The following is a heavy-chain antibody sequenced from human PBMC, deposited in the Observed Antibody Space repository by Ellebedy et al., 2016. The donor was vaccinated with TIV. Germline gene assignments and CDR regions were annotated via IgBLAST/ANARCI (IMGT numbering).Heavy chain of an antibody. CDR1: GASISSNNW. Sequence: SETLSLXXAVSGASISSNNWWSWVRQPPGNGLEWIGDMFHTGRTNYNPSLKSRVTISVEKSKNQFSLLLSSVTAADTAIYYCARDLGSGRYPGHWGQGTLVTVSS. J-gene: IGHJ4*02. CDR3: ARDLGSGRYPGH. V-gene: IGHV4-4*02. CDR2: MFHTGRT. D-gene: IGHD3-10*01.